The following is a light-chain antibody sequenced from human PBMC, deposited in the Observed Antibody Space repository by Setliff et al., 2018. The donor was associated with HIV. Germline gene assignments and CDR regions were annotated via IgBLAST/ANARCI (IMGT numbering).Light chain of an antibody. CDR2: DVS. CDR1: SSDVGGYNY. Sequence: QSALTQPASVSGSPGQSITISCTGTSSDVGGYNYVSWYQQHPGKAPKLMICDVSNRPSGVSNRFSGSKSGNTASPTISGLQAEDEADYYCSSYTSSSPYVFGTGTKVTV. CDR3: SSYTSSSPYV. J-gene: IGLJ1*01. V-gene: IGLV2-14*03.